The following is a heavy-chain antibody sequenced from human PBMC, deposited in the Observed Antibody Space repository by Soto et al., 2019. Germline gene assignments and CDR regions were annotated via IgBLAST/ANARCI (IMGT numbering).Heavy chain of an antibody. CDR3: AQDLGYCSGGSCSDWFDP. D-gene: IGHD2-15*01. J-gene: IGHJ5*02. CDR1: GGSISSSSYY. CDR2: IYYSGST. V-gene: IGHV4-39*01. Sequence: KPSETLSLTCTVSGGSISSSSYYWGWIRQPPGKGLEWIGSIYYSGSTYYNPSLKSRVTISVDTSKNQFSLKLSSVTAADTAVYYCAQDLGYCSGGSCSDWFDPWGQGTLVTVSS.